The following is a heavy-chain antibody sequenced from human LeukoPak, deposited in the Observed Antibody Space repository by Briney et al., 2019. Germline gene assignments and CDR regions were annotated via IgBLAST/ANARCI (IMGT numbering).Heavy chain of an antibody. Sequence: KPSETLSLTCTVSGGSISSGSYYWSWIRQPAGKGLEWIGRIYTSGSTNYNPSLKSRVTISVDTSKNQFSLKLSSVTAADTAVYYCARVYSSGWLIDYWGQGTLVTVSS. D-gene: IGHD6-19*01. CDR2: IYTSGST. CDR3: ARVYSSGWLIDY. CDR1: GGSISSGSYY. J-gene: IGHJ4*02. V-gene: IGHV4-61*02.